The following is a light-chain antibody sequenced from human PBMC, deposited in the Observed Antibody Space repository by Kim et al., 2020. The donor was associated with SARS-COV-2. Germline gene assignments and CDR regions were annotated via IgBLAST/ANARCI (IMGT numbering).Light chain of an antibody. V-gene: IGKV3-11*01. J-gene: IGKJ4*01. CDR1: QSVSSY. CDR3: QQRSNWPPLT. CDR2: DAS. Sequence: EIVLTQSPATLSLSPGERATLSCRASQSVSSYLDWYQQKPGQAPRLLIYDASNRATGIPARFSGSGSETDFTLTISSLEPEDFAVYYCQQRSNWPPLTFGGGTKVDIK.